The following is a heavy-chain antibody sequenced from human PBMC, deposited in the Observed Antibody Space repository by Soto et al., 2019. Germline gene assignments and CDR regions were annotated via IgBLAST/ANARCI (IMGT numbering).Heavy chain of an antibody. CDR3: TTYGNSGWYKN. V-gene: IGHV3-15*01. CDR2: MKNKTDGGTI. Sequence: GGSLRLSCAASGFTFSNAWMSWVRQAPGKGLEWVGRMKNKTDGGTIDYAAPVKGRFTISRDDSRDTLYLQMDSLKTEDTAVYYCTTYGNSGWYKNWGQGTLVTVSS. J-gene: IGHJ4*02. CDR1: GFTFSNAW. D-gene: IGHD6-19*01.